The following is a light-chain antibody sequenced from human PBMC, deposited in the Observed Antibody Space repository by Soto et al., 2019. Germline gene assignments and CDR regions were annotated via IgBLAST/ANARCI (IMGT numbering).Light chain of an antibody. V-gene: IGLV2-11*02. J-gene: IGLJ3*02. Sequence: QSALTQPRSVSGSPGQSVTISCTGTSSDVGLYDYVSWYQQHPGMAPKLMIYDVSKRPSGVPDRFSGSKSGNTASLTISGLQAEDESDYYCCSYAGSYTLVFGGGTKVTVL. CDR3: CSYAGSYTLV. CDR2: DVS. CDR1: SSDVGLYDY.